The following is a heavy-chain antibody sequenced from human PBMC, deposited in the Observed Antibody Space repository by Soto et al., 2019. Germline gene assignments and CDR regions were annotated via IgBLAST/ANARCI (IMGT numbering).Heavy chain of an antibody. CDR1: GFTVSTKY. V-gene: IGHV3-66*01. Sequence: EVQLVESGGGLVQPGGSLRLSCAASGFTVSTKYMSWVRQAPGKGLEWVSLIQSGGSTYYAGSVEGRFTISRDNSENMIFIEMKSLRVVYTAMYDCTRDDVYCDSVGCYGVPMDVWGKGTTVTVSA. J-gene: IGHJ6*04. CDR3: TRDDVYCDSVGCYGVPMDV. D-gene: IGHD3-22*01. CDR2: IQSGGST.